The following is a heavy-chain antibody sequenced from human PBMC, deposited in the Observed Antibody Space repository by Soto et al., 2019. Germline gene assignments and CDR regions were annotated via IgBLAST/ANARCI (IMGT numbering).Heavy chain of an antibody. CDR1: GFTFSSYA. J-gene: IGHJ6*02. CDR3: ARDRYSSSWYIFYGMDV. Sequence: QVQLVESGGGVVQPGRSLRLSCAASGFTFSSYAMHWVRQAPGKGLEWVAVISYDGSNKYYADSVKGRFTISRDNSKNPLYLQMNSLRAEDTAVYYCARDRYSSSWYIFYGMDVWGQGTTVTVSS. D-gene: IGHD6-13*01. V-gene: IGHV3-30-3*01. CDR2: ISYDGSNK.